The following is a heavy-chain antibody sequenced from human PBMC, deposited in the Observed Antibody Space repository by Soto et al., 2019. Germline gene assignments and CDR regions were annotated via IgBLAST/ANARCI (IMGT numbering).Heavy chain of an antibody. CDR3: ARDQYYDYVWGSYRSSYNWFDP. V-gene: IGHV4-31*03. CDR1: GGSISSGGYY. J-gene: IGHJ5*02. CDR2: IYYSGST. Sequence: SETLSLTCTVSGGSISSGGYYWSWIRQHPGKGLEWIGYIYYSGSTYYNPSLKSRVTISVDTSKNQFSLKLSSVTAADTAVYYCARDQYYDYVWGSYRSSYNWFDPWGQGTLVTVSS. D-gene: IGHD3-16*02.